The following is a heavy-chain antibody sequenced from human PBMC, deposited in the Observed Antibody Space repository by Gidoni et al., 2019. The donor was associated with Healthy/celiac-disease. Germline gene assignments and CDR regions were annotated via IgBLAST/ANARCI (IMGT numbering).Heavy chain of an antibody. CDR1: GYTFTSYY. CDR2: INPSGGST. CDR3: ARGGEYYDSSGYYYFDY. D-gene: IGHD3-22*01. Sequence: QVQLVQSGAEVKKPGASVKVSCKASGYTFTSYYMPWVRQAPGQGLEWMGIINPSGGSTSYAQKFQGRVTMTRDTSTSTVYMELSSLRSEDTAVYYCARGGEYYDSSGYYYFDYWGQGTLVTVSS. V-gene: IGHV1-46*01. J-gene: IGHJ4*02.